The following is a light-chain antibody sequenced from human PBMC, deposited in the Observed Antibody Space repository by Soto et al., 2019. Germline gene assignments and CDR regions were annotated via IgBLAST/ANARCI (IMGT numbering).Light chain of an antibody. V-gene: IGLV3-21*02. J-gene: IGLJ2*01. CDR2: DDS. Sequence: SYELTQTPSVSVAPGQTARITCGGNNIGSKSVHWYRQKPGLAPVLVVYDDSDRPSEISERFSGSNSGNTATLTISWVEAGDEADYYCQVWDNSRDHVVFGGGTKLTVL. CDR3: QVWDNSRDHVV. CDR1: NIGSKS.